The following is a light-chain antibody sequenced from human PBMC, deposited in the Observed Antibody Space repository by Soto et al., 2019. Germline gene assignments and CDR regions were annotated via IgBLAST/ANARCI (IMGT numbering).Light chain of an antibody. CDR2: GAS. CDR3: QQYGSSPYT. V-gene: IGKV3-20*01. Sequence: EIVLTQSPGTLSFSPGERATLSCRASQSVRSGYLAWYQHKPGQAPRLLIYGASYRTTGIPDRFSGSGSGTDFTLTISRLEPEDFAVYYCQQYGSSPYTFAQGTKLEIK. CDR1: QSVRSGY. J-gene: IGKJ2*01.